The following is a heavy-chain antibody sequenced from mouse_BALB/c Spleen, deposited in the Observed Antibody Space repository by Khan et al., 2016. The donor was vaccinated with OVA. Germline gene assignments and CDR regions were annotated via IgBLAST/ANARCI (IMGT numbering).Heavy chain of an antibody. CDR2: ISSGGNT. CDR3: ARLVDY. CDR1: GFTFSNYA. J-gene: IGHJ4*01. Sequence: EVQLVESGGGLVKRGGSLKLSCAGSGFTFSNYAMSWVRLTPEKRLEWVASISSGGNTYYPDSVKGRFTISRDNARNILYLQMSSLRSEDTAMYNCARLVDYWGQGTSVTVSS. V-gene: IGHV5-6-5*01.